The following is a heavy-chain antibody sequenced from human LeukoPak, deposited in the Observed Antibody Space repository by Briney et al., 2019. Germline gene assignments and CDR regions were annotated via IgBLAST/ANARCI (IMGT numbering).Heavy chain of an antibody. CDR3: ARGGGSSWYGDYYYMDV. D-gene: IGHD6-13*01. V-gene: IGHV3-30-3*01. CDR1: GFTFSSYA. CDR2: ISYDGSNK. J-gene: IGHJ6*03. Sequence: GRSLRLSCAASGFTFSSYAMHWVRQAPGKGLEWVAVISYDGSNKYYADSVKGRFTISRDNAKNSLYLQMNSLRAEDTAVYYCARGGGSSWYGDYYYMDVWGKGTTVTVSS.